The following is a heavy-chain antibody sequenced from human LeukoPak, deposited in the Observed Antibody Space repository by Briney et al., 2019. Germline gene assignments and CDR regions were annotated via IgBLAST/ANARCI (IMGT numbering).Heavy chain of an antibody. CDR3: ARDAGIAARTYYFDY. CDR1: GYTFTSYY. J-gene: IGHJ4*02. D-gene: IGHD6-6*01. Sequence: ASVTVSCKASGYTFTSYYMHWARQAPGQGLEWMGIINPSGGSTSYAQKFQGRVTMTRDTSTSTVYMELSSLRSEDTAVYYCARDAGIAARTYYFDYWGQGTLVTVSS. V-gene: IGHV1-46*01. CDR2: INPSGGST.